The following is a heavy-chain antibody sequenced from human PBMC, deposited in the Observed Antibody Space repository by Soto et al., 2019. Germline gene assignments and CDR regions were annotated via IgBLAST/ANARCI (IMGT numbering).Heavy chain of an antibody. Sequence: GGSLRLSCAASAFTFSSYWMSWVREAPGKGLEWVANIKEDGSEKYYVDSVKGRFTISRDNAKNSLYLQMNSLRADDTAVYFCARVAYSFGWIFDYWGQGILVTVSS. J-gene: IGHJ4*01. D-gene: IGHD6-19*01. CDR2: IKEDGSEK. V-gene: IGHV3-7*01. CDR3: ARVAYSFGWIFDY. CDR1: AFTFSSYW.